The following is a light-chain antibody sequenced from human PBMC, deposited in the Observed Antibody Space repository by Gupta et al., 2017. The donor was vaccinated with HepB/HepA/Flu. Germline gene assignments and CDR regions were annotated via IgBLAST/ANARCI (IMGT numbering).Light chain of an antibody. J-gene: IGKJ3*01. Sequence: EVVLTQSPGTLSLSPGGQATLSCRASQSVGTRYLAWYQQKPGQPPRLLIHGTSTRAAGIPDSFSGSGSGTDFPLTISRLEPEDLAVYFCQHYGSSPLFIFGPGTKVDIK. CDR1: QSVGTRY. V-gene: IGKV3-20*01. CDR3: QHYGSSPLFI. CDR2: GTS.